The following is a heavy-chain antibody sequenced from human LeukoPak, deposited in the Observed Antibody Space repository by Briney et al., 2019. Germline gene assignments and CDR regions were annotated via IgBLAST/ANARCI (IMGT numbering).Heavy chain of an antibody. CDR3: ARGGPTTSRAAAGVNWFDP. V-gene: IGHV1-69*06. D-gene: IGHD6-13*01. CDR2: IIPIFGTA. CDR1: GYTFPHHY. Sequence: GASVTVSYRASGYTFPHHYMHWVRQAPAQALEWMGGIIPIFGTANYAQKLQRRVTITADKSTSTADMELSSLRSEDTAVYYGARGGPTTSRAAAGVNWFDPWGQGTLVTVSA. J-gene: IGHJ5*02.